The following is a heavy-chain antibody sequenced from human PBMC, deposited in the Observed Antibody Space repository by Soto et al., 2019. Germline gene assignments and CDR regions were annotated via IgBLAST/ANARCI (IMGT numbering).Heavy chain of an antibody. J-gene: IGHJ6*02. CDR1: GGTFSSYA. D-gene: IGHD3-10*01. CDR2: IIPNFGTA. V-gene: IGHV1-69*13. Sequence: SVKVSCKASGGTFSSYAISWVRQAPGQGLEWMGGIIPNFGTANYAQKFQGRVTITADESTSTAYMELSSLRSEDTAVYYCARLDGSGSYYPRGMDVWGQGTTVTVSS. CDR3: ARLDGSGSYYPRGMDV.